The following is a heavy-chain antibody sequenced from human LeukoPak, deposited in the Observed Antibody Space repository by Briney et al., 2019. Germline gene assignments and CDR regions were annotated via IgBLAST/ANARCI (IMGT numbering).Heavy chain of an antibody. D-gene: IGHD6-13*01. Sequence: ASVKVSCKASGYTFTGYYMHWVRQAPGQGLEWMGWINPNSGGTNYAQKFQGWVTMTRDTSISTAYMELSRLRSDDTAVYYCARGTSSSWLPRVSFDLWGRGTLVTVSS. J-gene: IGHJ2*01. CDR2: INPNSGGT. CDR3: ARGTSSSWLPRVSFDL. V-gene: IGHV1-2*04. CDR1: GYTFTGYY.